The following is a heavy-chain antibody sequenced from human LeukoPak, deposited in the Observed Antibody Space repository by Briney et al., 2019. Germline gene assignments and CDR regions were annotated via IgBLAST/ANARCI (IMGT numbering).Heavy chain of an antibody. CDR3: ARDPQRITIFGVVMAHYYMDV. V-gene: IGHV1-46*01. Sequence: ASVKVSCKASGYTFISYGFSWVRQAPGQGLEWMGIINPSGGSTSYAQKFQGRVTMTRDTSTSTVYMELSSLRSEDTAVYYCARDPQRITIFGVVMAHYYMDVWGKGTTVTVSS. J-gene: IGHJ6*03. D-gene: IGHD3-3*01. CDR2: INPSGGST. CDR1: GYTFISYG.